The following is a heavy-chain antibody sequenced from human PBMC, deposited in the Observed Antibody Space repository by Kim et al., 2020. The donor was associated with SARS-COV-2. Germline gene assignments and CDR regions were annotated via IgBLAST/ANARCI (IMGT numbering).Heavy chain of an antibody. CDR3: ARVRYSSGRDY. J-gene: IGHJ4*02. D-gene: IGHD6-19*01. V-gene: IGHV1-8*01. CDR2: T. Sequence: TGYAQKFQGRVTMTRNTSISTAYMELSSLRSEDTAVYYCARVRYSSGRDYWGQGTLVTVSS.